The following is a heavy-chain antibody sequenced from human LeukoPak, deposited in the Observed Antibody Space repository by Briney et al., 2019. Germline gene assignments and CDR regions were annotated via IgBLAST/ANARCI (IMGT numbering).Heavy chain of an antibody. CDR1: GFTFSSYW. V-gene: IGHV3-7*03. CDR3: TTGFAPLVVVPAATTGGDY. J-gene: IGHJ4*02. D-gene: IGHD2-2*01. Sequence: GGSLRLSCAASGFTFSSYWMSWVRQAPGKGLEWVANIKQDGSEKYYVDSVKGRFTISRDNAKNSLYLQMNSLKTEDTAVYYCTTGFAPLVVVPAATTGGDYWGQGTLVTVSS. CDR2: IKQDGSEK.